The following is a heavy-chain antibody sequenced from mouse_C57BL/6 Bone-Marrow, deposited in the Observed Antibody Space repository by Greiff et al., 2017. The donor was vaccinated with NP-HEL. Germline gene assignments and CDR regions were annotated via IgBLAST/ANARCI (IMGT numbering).Heavy chain of an antibody. D-gene: IGHD2-1*01. J-gene: IGHJ2*01. CDR1: GFTFSDYY. Sequence: EVKLMESEGGLVQPGSSMKLSCTASGFTFSDYYMAWVRQVPEKGLEWVANINYDGSSTYYLDSLKSRFIISREHAKNILYLQMSSLKSEDTATYYCARGEDYCNYFDYWGQGTTLTVSS. CDR3: ARGEDYCNYFDY. CDR2: INYDGSST. V-gene: IGHV5-16*01.